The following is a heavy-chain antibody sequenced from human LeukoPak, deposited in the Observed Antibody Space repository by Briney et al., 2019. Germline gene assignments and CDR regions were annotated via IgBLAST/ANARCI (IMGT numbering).Heavy chain of an antibody. V-gene: IGHV4-34*01. CDR2: INHSGST. D-gene: IGHD6-13*01. J-gene: IGHJ1*01. CDR1: GGSFSGYY. CDR3: ARGSSWYRGEYFQH. Sequence: SETLSLTCAVYGGSFSGYYWSWIRQPPGKGLEWIGEINHSGSTNYNPYLKSRVTISVDTSKNQFSLKLSSVTAADTAVYYCARGSSWYRGEYFQHWGQGTLVTVSS.